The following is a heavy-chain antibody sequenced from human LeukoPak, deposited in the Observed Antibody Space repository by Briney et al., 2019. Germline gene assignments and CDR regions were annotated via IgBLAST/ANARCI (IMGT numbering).Heavy chain of an antibody. CDR3: AKDSECSSTSCYTFDY. CDR2: IRYDGSNK. CDR1: GFTFSSYG. D-gene: IGHD2-2*02. Sequence: AGGSLRLSCAASGFTFSSYGMHWVRRAPGKGLEWVAFIRYDGSNKYYADSVKGRFTISRDNSKNTLYLQMNSLRAEDTAVYYCAKDSECSSTSCYTFDYWGQGTLVTVSS. J-gene: IGHJ4*02. V-gene: IGHV3-30*02.